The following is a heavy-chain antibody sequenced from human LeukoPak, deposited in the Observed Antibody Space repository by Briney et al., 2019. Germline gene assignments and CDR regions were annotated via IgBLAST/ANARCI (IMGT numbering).Heavy chain of an antibody. CDR2: ISGSTPDT. CDR1: GFTFSDYY. J-gene: IGHJ3*02. Sequence: GGSLRLSCAASGFTFSDYYMSGIRQAPGKGLEWVSYISGSTPDTNYADSVKGRFTISRDNAKNSLYLQASGLRAEDTAVYYCAIGSDLDAFHIWGQGTTVTVSS. CDR3: AIGSDLDAFHI. V-gene: IGHV3-11*06.